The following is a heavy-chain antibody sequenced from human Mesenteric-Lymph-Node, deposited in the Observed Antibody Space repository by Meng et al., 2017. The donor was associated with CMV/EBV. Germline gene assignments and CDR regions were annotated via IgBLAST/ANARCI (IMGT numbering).Heavy chain of an antibody. CDR3: VRVAAGTASFDY. CDR2: INTDGGVT. D-gene: IGHD6-13*01. CDR1: GFTLTSYW. Sequence: GESLKISCAASGFTLTSYWMHWVRQAPGKGLVWVSRINTDGGVTTYSDAVKGRFTISRDTARNTLYPQMNSLRAEDTAVYYCVRVAAGTASFDYWGQGTLVTVSS. V-gene: IGHV3-74*01. J-gene: IGHJ4*02.